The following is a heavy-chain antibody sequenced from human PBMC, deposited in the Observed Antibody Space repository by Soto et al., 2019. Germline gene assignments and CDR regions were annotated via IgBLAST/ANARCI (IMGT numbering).Heavy chain of an antibody. Sequence: SLRLSCAASGFTFSSYGMHWVRQAPGKGLEWVAVISYDGSNKYYADSVKGRFTISRDNSKNTLYLQMNSLRAEDTAVYYCAKKISRGYSYGIDYWGQGTLVTVSS. D-gene: IGHD5-18*01. V-gene: IGHV3-30*18. CDR3: AKKISRGYSYGIDY. CDR1: GFTFSSYG. CDR2: ISYDGSNK. J-gene: IGHJ4*02.